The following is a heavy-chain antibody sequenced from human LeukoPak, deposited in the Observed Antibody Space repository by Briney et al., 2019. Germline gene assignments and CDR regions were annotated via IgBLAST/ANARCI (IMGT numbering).Heavy chain of an antibody. D-gene: IGHD6-13*01. CDR2: INSLADSP. V-gene: IGHV3-23*01. CDR3: AKGGYTIATGFDS. J-gene: IGHJ4*02. CDR1: GFTFSSYA. Sequence: PGGSLRLSCAASGFTFSSYAMAWVRQAPGKGLEWVSSINSLADSPFYADSVKGRFTISRDNTKSTLYLQMNSLRAAETAVYYCAKGGYTIATGFDSWGQGGLVSVSS.